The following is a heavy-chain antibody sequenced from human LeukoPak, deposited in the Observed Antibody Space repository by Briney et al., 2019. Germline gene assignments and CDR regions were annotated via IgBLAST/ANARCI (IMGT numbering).Heavy chain of an antibody. CDR2: VYNSGST. D-gene: IGHD2-15*01. CDR3: AKTLYCGSGSCSPDY. CDR1: GYSISSGYY. Sequence: PSETLSLTCSVSGYSISSGYYWGWIRQPPGKGLGWIGSVYNSGSTYYNPSLKSRVTISIDTSKNQFSLRLSSVTAADTAVYYCAKTLYCGSGSCSPDYWGQGTLVTVSS. V-gene: IGHV4-38-2*01. J-gene: IGHJ4*02.